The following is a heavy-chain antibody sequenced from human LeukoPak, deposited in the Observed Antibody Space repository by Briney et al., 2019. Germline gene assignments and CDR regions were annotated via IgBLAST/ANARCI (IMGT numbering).Heavy chain of an antibody. CDR1: GGTFSSYA. D-gene: IGHD1-26*01. CDR2: IIPILGIA. J-gene: IGHJ4*02. CDR3: ARDRGTYSGSYFDY. V-gene: IGHV1-69*04. Sequence: GSSVTVSCKASGGTFSSYAISWVRQAPGQGLEWMGRIIPILGIANYAEKFQGRVTITADKSTSTAYMELSSLRSEDTAVYYCARDRGTYSGSYFDYWGQGTLVTVSS.